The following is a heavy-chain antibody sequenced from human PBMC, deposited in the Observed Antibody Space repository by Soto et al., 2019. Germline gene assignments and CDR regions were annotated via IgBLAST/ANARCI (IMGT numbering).Heavy chain of an antibody. CDR3: AKDIYYDLQYYFDY. CDR2: ISYDGSNK. V-gene: IGHV3-30*18. J-gene: IGHJ4*02. CDR1: GFTFSSYG. Sequence: GGSLRLSCAASGFTFSSYGMHWVRQAPGKGLEWVAVISYDGSNKYYADSVKGRFTISRDNSKNTLYLQMNSLRAEDTVVYYCAKDIYYDLQYYFDYWGQGTLVTVSS. D-gene: IGHD3-3*01.